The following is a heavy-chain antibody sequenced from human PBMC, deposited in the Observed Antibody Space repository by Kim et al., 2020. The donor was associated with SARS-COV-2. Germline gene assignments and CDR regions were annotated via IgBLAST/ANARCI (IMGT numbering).Heavy chain of an antibody. Sequence: GGSLRLSCAASGFSFNIAWMTWVRQVPGQGLQWVGHIKSKTDGGTTDYAAPVKGRFTISRDDSKKTLYLQMDSLKTDDTAVYYCATCPAHFAYCPYDYWGPGTLVTVSS. CDR1: GFSFNIAW. J-gene: IGHJ4*02. D-gene: IGHD3-3*02. CDR2: IKSKTDGGTT. CDR3: ATCPAHFAYCPYDY. V-gene: IGHV3-15*01.